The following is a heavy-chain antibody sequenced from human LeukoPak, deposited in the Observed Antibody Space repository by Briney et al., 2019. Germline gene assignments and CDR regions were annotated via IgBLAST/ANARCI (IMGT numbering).Heavy chain of an antibody. CDR3: ARDHRLFDFDY. CDR2: IKTDGSIT. CDR1: EFTFSSYW. Sequence: GGSLRLSCAVSEFTFSSYWMHWVRQTPGKGLVWVSRIKTDGSITNYADSVKGRFTISRDNAKNTLYLQMNSLRAEDTAVYYCARDHRLFDFDYWGQGTLVTVSS. J-gene: IGHJ4*02. V-gene: IGHV3-74*01. D-gene: IGHD2-21*01.